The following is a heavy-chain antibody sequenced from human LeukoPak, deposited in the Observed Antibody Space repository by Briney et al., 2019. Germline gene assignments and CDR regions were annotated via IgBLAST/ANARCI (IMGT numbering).Heavy chain of an antibody. CDR3: ARDRDYAFDY. D-gene: IGHD4-17*01. CDR1: GFSFKDTG. J-gene: IGHJ4*02. Sequence: TGRSLRLSCAASGFSFKDTGMHWVRQAPGKSPEWLTIIWYDGSTKYYAAYVKGRFTVSRDNSKNILYLQMNRLRAEDTAVYYCARDRDYAFDYWGQGTLVTVSS. CDR2: IWYDGSTK. V-gene: IGHV3-33*01.